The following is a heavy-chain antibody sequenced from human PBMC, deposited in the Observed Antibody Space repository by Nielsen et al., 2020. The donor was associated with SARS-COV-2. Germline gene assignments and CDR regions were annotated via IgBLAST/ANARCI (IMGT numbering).Heavy chain of an antibody. CDR2: ISGSGGST. CDR1: GFTFSSYA. V-gene: IGHV3-23*01. CDR3: VRGLQVPNGLAHR. J-gene: IGHJ4*02. Sequence: GESLKISCAASGFTFSSYAMSWVRQAPGKGLEWVSAISGSGGSTYYADSVKGRFTISRDNAKNTLYLQMNSLRAEDTAVYYCVRGLQVPNGLAHRWGQGTLVTVSS. D-gene: IGHD3-16*01.